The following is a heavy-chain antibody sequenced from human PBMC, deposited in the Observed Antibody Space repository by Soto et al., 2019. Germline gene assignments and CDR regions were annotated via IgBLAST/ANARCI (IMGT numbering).Heavy chain of an antibody. V-gene: IGHV3-15*07. CDR3: TTNDAFDI. Sequence: EVQLVESGGDLVKPGGSLRLSCVASGFTFSSVWMNWVRQAPGKGLEWVGRIKTKTDGGPTDYAAPVKGRFTISRDDSKNTVYLQMNSLKTEDSALYYCTTNDAFDIWGQGTTVTVSP. CDR1: GFTFSSVW. J-gene: IGHJ3*02. CDR2: IKTKTDGGPT.